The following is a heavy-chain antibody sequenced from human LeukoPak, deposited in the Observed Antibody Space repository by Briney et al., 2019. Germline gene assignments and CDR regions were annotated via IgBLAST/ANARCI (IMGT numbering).Heavy chain of an antibody. J-gene: IGHJ5*02. CDR3: ARVGTAAGCLWFDP. Sequence: PRASVKVSCKASGYTFTSYGISWVRRAPGQGLEWMGWISAYNGNTNYAQKLQGRVTMTTDTSTSTAYMELRSLRSDDTAVYYCARVGTAAGCLWFDPWGQGTLVTVSS. CDR1: GYTFTSYG. D-gene: IGHD6-13*01. V-gene: IGHV1-18*01. CDR2: ISAYNGNT.